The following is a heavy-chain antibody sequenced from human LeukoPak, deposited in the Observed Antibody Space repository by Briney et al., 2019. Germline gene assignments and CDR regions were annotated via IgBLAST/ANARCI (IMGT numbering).Heavy chain of an antibody. Sequence: ASVKVSCKASGYTFTGYYMHWVRQAPGQGLEWMGWINPNSGDTNYAQKFQGRVTMTRDTSISTAYMELSRLRSDDTAVYYCARVRYRLAESYIDYWGQGTLVTVSS. CDR1: GYTFTGYY. CDR3: ARVRYRLAESYIDY. J-gene: IGHJ4*02. D-gene: IGHD3-16*01. CDR2: INPNSGDT. V-gene: IGHV1-2*02.